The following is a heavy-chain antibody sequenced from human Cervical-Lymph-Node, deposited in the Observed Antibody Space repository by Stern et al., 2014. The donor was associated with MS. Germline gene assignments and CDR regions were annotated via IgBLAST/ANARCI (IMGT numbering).Heavy chain of an antibody. J-gene: IGHJ6*02. CDR1: GCTFSSYA. V-gene: IGHV1-69*01. CDR2: IIHMFGTA. D-gene: IGHD1-26*01. Sequence: QAQLVQSGAEVKKPGSSMRLSCKASGCTFSSYAISWVRQAPGPGLEWMGGIIHMFGTANYAQKFQGRVTITADASTSTAYMEVSSLRSDDTAVYYCPTSAGELTPEAVWGQGTTVTVFS. CDR3: PTSAGELTPEAV.